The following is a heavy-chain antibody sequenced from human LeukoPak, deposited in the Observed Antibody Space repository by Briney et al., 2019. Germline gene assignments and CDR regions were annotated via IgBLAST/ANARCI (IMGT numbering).Heavy chain of an antibody. Sequence: SETLSLTCTVSGGSISSNDYYWGWIRQPPGKGLEWIGYVYYSGSTNYNPSLESRVTISVDTFKNQFSLKLSSVTAADTAVYYCATGDRRFGENWFDPWGQGTLVTVSS. V-gene: IGHV4-61*08. CDR2: VYYSGST. D-gene: IGHD3-10*01. J-gene: IGHJ5*02. CDR1: GGSISSNDYY. CDR3: ATGDRRFGENWFDP.